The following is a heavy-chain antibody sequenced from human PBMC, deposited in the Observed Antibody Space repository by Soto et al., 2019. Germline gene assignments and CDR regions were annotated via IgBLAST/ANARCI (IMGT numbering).Heavy chain of an antibody. CDR2: ISGSGDST. CDR1: GFTFSNFV. CDR3: AKDGYGKADY. Sequence: PGGSLRLSCAASGFTFSNFVMTWVRQAPGKGLECVSTISGSGDSTYYAVSVKGRFAISRDNSKDTVYLQMSRLRAEDTAVYYCAKDGYGKADYWGQGTMVTVSS. J-gene: IGHJ4*02. V-gene: IGHV3-23*01. D-gene: IGHD1-1*01.